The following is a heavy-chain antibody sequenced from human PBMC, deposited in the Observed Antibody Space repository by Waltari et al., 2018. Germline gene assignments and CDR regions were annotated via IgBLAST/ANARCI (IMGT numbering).Heavy chain of an antibody. J-gene: IGHJ3*02. CDR1: GGSISSGSYY. D-gene: IGHD5-12*01. CDR2: IYTSGST. CDR3: ARDIRDGYNFDAFDI. Sequence: QVQLQESGPGLVKPSQTLSLTCTVSGGSISSGSYYWSWIRQPAGKGLEWIGRIYTSGSTNYNHSLKSRVTISVDTSKNQFSLKLSSVTAADTAVYYCARDIRDGYNFDAFDIWGQGTMVTVSS. V-gene: IGHV4-61*02.